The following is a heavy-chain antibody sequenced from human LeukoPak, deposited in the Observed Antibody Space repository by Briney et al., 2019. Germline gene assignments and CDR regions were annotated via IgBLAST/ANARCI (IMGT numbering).Heavy chain of an antibody. J-gene: IGHJ4*02. CDR2: ISSGSSYI. V-gene: IGHV3-21*01. CDR1: GFSFSNHY. CDR3: ARDLGIAARPDY. D-gene: IGHD6-6*01. Sequence: GGSLRLSCAASGFSFSNHYINWVRQAPGKGLEWVSSISSGSSYIYYADSVKGRFTISRDNAKNSLYLQMNSLRAEDTAVYYCARDLGIAARPDYWGQGTLVTVSS.